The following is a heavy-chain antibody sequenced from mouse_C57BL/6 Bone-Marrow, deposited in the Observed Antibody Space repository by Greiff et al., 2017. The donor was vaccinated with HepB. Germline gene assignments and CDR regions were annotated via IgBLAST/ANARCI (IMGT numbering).Heavy chain of an antibody. CDR3: ARRLWMGEDYAMDY. J-gene: IGHJ4*01. CDR2: IYPSDSET. Sequence: QVHVKQPGAELVRPGSSVKLSCKASGYTFTSYWMDWVKQRPGQGLEWIGNIYPSDSETHYNQKFKDNATLTVDKSSSTAYMQLSSLTSEDSAVYYCARRLWMGEDYAMDYWGQGTSVTVSS. V-gene: IGHV1-61*01. D-gene: IGHD1-1*02. CDR1: GYTFTSYW.